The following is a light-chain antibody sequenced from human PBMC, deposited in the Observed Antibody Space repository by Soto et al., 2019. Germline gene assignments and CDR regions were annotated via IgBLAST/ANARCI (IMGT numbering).Light chain of an antibody. CDR3: QQYTDWPIT. CDR1: QSINSN. Sequence: EVLMTQSPSTLSVSPLDRARLSCMASQSINSNLAWYQQQPGQAPRLLIYAASTRATAVPDRFSGSGSGTDFTLTITSLRSDDFAVYFCQQYTDWPITLGQGTRLEIK. J-gene: IGKJ5*01. CDR2: AAS. V-gene: IGKV3-15*01.